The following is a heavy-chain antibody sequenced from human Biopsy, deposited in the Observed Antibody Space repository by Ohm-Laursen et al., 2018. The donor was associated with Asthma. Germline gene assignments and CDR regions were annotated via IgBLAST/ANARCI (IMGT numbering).Heavy chain of an antibody. V-gene: IGHV2-70*04. D-gene: IGHD1-14*01. CDR3: TRHNDY. Sequence: PTQTLTLTFSFSGFSLSSSGANVNWIRQPPGKALEWLARIDWEEDKFYSTSLRTRLTISKGSSEDQVVLTMTNMGPVDTATYYCTRHNDYWGPGILVTGSS. J-gene: IGHJ4*02. CDR1: GFSLSSSGAN. CDR2: IDWEEDK.